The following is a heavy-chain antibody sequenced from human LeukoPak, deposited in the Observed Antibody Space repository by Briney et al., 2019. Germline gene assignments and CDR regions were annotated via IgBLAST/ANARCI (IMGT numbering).Heavy chain of an antibody. J-gene: IGHJ4*02. CDR1: GGSISSSSYY. Sequence: SETLSLTCTVSGGSISSSSYYWGWIRQPPGKGLEWIGSIYYSGSTYHNPSLKSRVTISVDTSKNQFSLKLSSVTAADTAVYYCARGLRFLEWLSSYYFDYWGQGTLVTVSS. CDR2: IYYSGST. D-gene: IGHD3-3*01. CDR3: ARGLRFLEWLSSYYFDY. V-gene: IGHV4-39*07.